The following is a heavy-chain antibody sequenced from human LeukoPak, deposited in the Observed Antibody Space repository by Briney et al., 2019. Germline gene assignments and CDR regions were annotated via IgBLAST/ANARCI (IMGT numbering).Heavy chain of an antibody. Sequence: SETLSLTCAVSGYSISSTNWWGWIRQPPGKGLEWIGYIYYSGSIYYNPSLQSRVTMSEDTSNNQFSLKLTSVTAADTAVYYCARGLGEGYPDYWGPGTLVTVSS. V-gene: IGHV4-28*05. CDR1: GYSISSTNW. D-gene: IGHD5-24*01. CDR2: IYYSGSI. CDR3: ARGLGEGYPDY. J-gene: IGHJ4*02.